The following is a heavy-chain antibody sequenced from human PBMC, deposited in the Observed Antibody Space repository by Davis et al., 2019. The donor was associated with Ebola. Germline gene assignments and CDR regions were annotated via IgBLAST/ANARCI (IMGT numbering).Heavy chain of an antibody. D-gene: IGHD3-3*01. CDR2: INHSENT. J-gene: IGHJ6*02. CDR3: ARLERFLEWFHGMDV. CDR1: GGSFSGYY. Sequence: MPSETLSLTCAVYGGSFSGYYWSWIRQPPGKGLEWIGEINHSENTNYNPSLKSRVTISVDTSKNQFSLKLSSVTAADTAVYYCARLERFLEWFHGMDVWGQGTTVTVSS. V-gene: IGHV4-34*01.